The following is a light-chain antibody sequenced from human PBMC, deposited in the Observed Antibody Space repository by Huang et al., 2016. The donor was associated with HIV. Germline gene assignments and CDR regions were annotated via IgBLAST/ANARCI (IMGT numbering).Light chain of an antibody. CDR1: HDINTY. Sequence: DIQMTQSPSSLSASVGDRVTITCRASHDINTYLAWFQQKPGKATKSLIFAASSLQSGVPSKFSGSGSVTDFTLTISSLQPEDFATYYCQQYNYYPRTFGQGTKVEI. J-gene: IGKJ1*01. CDR3: QQYNYYPRT. V-gene: IGKV1-16*02. CDR2: AAS.